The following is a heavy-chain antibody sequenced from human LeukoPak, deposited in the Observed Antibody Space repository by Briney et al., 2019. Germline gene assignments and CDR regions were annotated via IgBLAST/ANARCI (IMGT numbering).Heavy chain of an antibody. J-gene: IGHJ6*03. CDR2: IYYSGST. Sequence: SETLSLTCTVSVGSISSSSYYCGWIRQPPGKGLEWIGRIYYSGSTYYNPSLKSRVTISVDTSKNHFSLKLSSVTAADTAVYYWARLSDEYSSSFLSNYYYYYYMDVWGKGTTVTVSS. D-gene: IGHD6-6*01. CDR1: VGSISSSSYY. CDR3: ARLSDEYSSSFLSNYYYYYYMDV. V-gene: IGHV4-39*01.